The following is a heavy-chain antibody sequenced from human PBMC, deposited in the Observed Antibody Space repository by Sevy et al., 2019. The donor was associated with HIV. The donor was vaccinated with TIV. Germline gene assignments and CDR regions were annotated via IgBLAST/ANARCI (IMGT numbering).Heavy chain of an antibody. CDR3: ARHGKEDWFDP. D-gene: IGHD1-26*01. Sequence: SETLSLTCTVSGGSISSYYWSWILQPPGKGLEWIAYIYYSGSTKYNPSLKSRVTISVDTSKNHFSLKLSTVPAADTAVYYCARHGKEDWFDPWGQGTLVTVSS. V-gene: IGHV4-59*08. CDR1: GGSISSYY. CDR2: IYYSGST. J-gene: IGHJ5*02.